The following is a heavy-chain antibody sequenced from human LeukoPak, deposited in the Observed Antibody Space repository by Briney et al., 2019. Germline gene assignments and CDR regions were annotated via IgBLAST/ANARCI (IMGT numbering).Heavy chain of an antibody. CDR1: GFTVSSNY. D-gene: IGHD1-26*01. CDR2: IYSGGST. CDR3: ARESGSYSYGMDV. J-gene: IGHJ6*02. V-gene: IGHV3-66*01. Sequence: GGSLRLSCAASGFTVSSNYMSWVRQAPGKGLEWVSVIYSGGSTYYADSVKGRFTISRDNSKNTLYLQMNSLRAEDTAVYYCARESGSYSYGMDVWGQGTTVTVSS.